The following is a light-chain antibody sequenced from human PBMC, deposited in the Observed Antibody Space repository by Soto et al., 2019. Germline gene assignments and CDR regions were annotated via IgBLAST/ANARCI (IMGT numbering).Light chain of an antibody. CDR1: RSVSSSF. CDR3: QQYGSSPVT. CDR2: AAS. J-gene: IGKJ1*01. V-gene: IGKV3-20*01. Sequence: EIVLTQSPGTLSLSPGERATLSCRASRSVSSSFLAWYQQKPGQAPRLLIYAASSRATGIPDRFSGSGSGTDFTLTISRLEPADFAVYYCQQYGSSPVTFGQGTKVEIK.